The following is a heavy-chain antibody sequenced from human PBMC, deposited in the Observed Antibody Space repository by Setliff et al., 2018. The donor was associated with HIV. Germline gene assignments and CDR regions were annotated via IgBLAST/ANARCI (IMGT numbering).Heavy chain of an antibody. CDR3: ARVRGGSSRGFLDY. CDR2: VYSNGHA. V-gene: IGHV4-4*08. CDR1: DASFSSFY. D-gene: IGHD3-10*01. J-gene: IGHJ4*02. Sequence: SETLSLTCTVSDASFSSFYWSWIRQPPGKGLEWIGYVYSNGHAKYDPSLKSRVSISIDTSRKQFSLKLTSVTAADTAVYFCARVRGGSSRGFLDYWSQGILVTVS.